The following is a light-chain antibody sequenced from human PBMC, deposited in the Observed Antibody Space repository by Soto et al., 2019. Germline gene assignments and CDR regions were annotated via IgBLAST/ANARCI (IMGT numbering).Light chain of an antibody. J-gene: IGKJ2*01. CDR1: QSVSSNY. Sequence: EIVLTQSPATLSLSPGERATLSCRASQSVSSNYLIWYQQKPGQATRLLIYGASSRATGIPDRFSGSGSGTDFTLTISRLEPEDFAVYYCQQYGSSPMYTFGQGTKLEIK. CDR2: GAS. CDR3: QQYGSSPMYT. V-gene: IGKV3-20*01.